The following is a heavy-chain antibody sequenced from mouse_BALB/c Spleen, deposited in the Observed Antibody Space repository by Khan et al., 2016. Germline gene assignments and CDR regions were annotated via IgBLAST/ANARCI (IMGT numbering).Heavy chain of an antibody. V-gene: IGHV4-1*02. CDR3: ARAGYYGYLAY. CDR2: INPDSRTI. D-gene: IGHD1-1*01. CDR1: GFDFSRYW. Sequence: EVNLLESGGGLVQPGGSLKLSCAASGFDFSRYWMSWVRQAPGKGLEWIGEINPDSRTINYAPSLKDKFIISRDNAKNTLYLQRSKVRSEDTALYYGARAGYYGYLAYWGQGTLVTVSA. J-gene: IGHJ3*01.